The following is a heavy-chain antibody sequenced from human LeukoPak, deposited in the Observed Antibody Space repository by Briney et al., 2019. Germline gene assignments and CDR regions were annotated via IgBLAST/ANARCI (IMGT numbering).Heavy chain of an antibody. CDR2: ISGSGGST. D-gene: IGHD3-10*01. V-gene: IGHV3-23*01. CDR1: GFTFSSYA. J-gene: IGHJ4*02. Sequence: GGSLRLSCAASGFTFSSYAMSWVRQAPGKGLEWVSAISGSGGSTYYADSVKGRFTISRDNSKNTLYLQMNSLRAEDTAVYYCAKLRLLWFGELSSEDYWGQGTLVTVSS. CDR3: AKLRLLWFGELSSEDY.